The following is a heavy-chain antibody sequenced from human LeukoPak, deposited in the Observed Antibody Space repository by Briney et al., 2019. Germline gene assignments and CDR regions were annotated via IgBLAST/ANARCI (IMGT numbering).Heavy chain of an antibody. D-gene: IGHD3-22*01. CDR3: AAMERNYYDSSGYYLYY. Sequence: GGSLRLSCAASGFTFSSYGMHWVRQAPGKGLEWVGVIWHDGSNKYYADSVKGRFTISRDNSKNTLYLQMNSLRAEDTAVYYCAAMERNYYDSSGYYLYYWGQGTLVTVSS. CDR1: GFTFSSYG. V-gene: IGHV3-33*01. CDR2: IWHDGSNK. J-gene: IGHJ4*02.